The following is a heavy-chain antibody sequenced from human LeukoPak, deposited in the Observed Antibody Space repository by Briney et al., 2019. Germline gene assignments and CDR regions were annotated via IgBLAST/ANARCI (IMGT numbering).Heavy chain of an antibody. CDR3: ASLNLYYYGMDV. V-gene: IGHV4-30-2*01. CDR1: GGSISSGGYS. CDR2: IYHSGST. Sequence: TSQTLSLTCAVPGGSISSGGYSWSWIRQPPGKGLEWIGYIYHSGSTYYNPSLKSRVTISVDRSKNQFSLKLSSVTAADTAVYYCASLNLYYYGMDVWGQGTTVTVSS. J-gene: IGHJ6*02.